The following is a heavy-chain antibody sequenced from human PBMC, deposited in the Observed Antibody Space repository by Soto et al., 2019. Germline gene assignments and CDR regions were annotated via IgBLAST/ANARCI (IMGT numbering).Heavy chain of an antibody. CDR1: GFTVSSNY. CDR3: ASLVVAALYADLCDY. V-gene: IGHV3-66*01. D-gene: IGHD2-15*01. CDR2: IYSGGST. Sequence: GGSLRLSCAASGFTVSSNYMSWVRQAPGKGLEWVSVIYSGGSTYYADSVKGRFTISRDNSKNTLYLQMNSLRAEDTAAYYCASLVVAALYADLCDYWGQGTLVTVSS. J-gene: IGHJ4*02.